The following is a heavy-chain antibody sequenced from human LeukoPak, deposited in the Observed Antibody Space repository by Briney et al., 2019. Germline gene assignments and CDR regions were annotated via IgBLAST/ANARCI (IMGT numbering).Heavy chain of an antibody. Sequence: PGGSLRLSCAASGFTFSSYGMHWVRRAPGKGLEWVAFIRYDGSNKYYADSVKGRFTISRDNSKNTLYLQMNSLRAEDTAVYYCAKVRDSSGYHQYYFDYWGQGTLVTVSS. CDR3: AKVRDSSGYHQYYFDY. V-gene: IGHV3-30*02. D-gene: IGHD3-22*01. CDR2: IRYDGSNK. CDR1: GFTFSSYG. J-gene: IGHJ4*02.